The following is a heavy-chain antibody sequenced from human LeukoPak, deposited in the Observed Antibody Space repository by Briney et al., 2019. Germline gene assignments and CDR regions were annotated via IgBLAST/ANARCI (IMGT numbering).Heavy chain of an antibody. D-gene: IGHD2-21*01. CDR3: ARSRGHNWYFDL. V-gene: IGHV4-38-2*02. Sequence: SETLSLTCTVSGHSISSGFYWGWIRQPPGKGLEWIGNIYHSGSTYYNPSLKSRVTISVDTSKNQFSLKLSSVTAADTAVYYCARSRGHNWYFDLWGRGTLVTVSS. CDR1: GHSISSGFY. J-gene: IGHJ2*01. CDR2: IYHSGST.